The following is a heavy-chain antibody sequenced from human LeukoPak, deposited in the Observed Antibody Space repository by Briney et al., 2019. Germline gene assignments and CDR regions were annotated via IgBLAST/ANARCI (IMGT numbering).Heavy chain of an antibody. Sequence: PGGSLRLSCAASGFSFSDYYMGWIRQAPGKGRGWISYMSDSGSSKHYADSVTGRFTISRDNARNSLCLQMNSLRAEDTAVYYCARDPSIGNADWYFDLWGRGTLVTVSS. D-gene: IGHD1-1*01. CDR2: MSDSGSSK. CDR3: ARDPSIGNADWYFDL. V-gene: IGHV3-11*04. J-gene: IGHJ2*01. CDR1: GFSFSDYY.